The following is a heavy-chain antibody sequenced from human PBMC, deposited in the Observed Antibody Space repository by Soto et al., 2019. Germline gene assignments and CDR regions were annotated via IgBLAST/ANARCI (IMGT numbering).Heavy chain of an antibody. Sequence: GGSLRLSCAASGFTFDDYAMHWVRQAPGKGLEWVSGISWNSGSIGYADSVKGRFTISRDNAKNSLYLQMNSLRAEDTALYYCAKTPFLEWLLSAFDYWGQGTLVTVSS. J-gene: IGHJ4*02. CDR2: ISWNSGSI. CDR3: AKTPFLEWLLSAFDY. V-gene: IGHV3-9*01. D-gene: IGHD3-3*02. CDR1: GFTFDDYA.